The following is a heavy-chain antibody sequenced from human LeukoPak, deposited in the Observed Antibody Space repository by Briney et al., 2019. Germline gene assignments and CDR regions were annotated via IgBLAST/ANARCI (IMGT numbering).Heavy chain of an antibody. CDR3: ASETTVMGGFDY. J-gene: IGHJ4*02. Sequence: GASVKVSCKASGHTFTSYDINWVRQATGQGLEWMGWMNPNSGNTGYAQKFQGRVTITRNTSISTAYMELSSLRSEDTAVHYCASETTVMGGFDYWGQGTLVTVSS. V-gene: IGHV1-8*03. D-gene: IGHD4-17*01. CDR1: GHTFTSYD. CDR2: MNPNSGNT.